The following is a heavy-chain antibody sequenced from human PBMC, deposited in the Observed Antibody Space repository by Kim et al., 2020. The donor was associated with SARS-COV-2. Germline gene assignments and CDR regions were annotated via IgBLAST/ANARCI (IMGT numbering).Heavy chain of an antibody. D-gene: IGHD4-17*01. Sequence: YADSVKGRFTISRDNSKNTLYLQTNSRRAEDTTVYYCTKEVIYGDFRIDYRGQRPQVTVSS. CDR3: TKEVIYGDFRIDY. V-gene: IGHV3-33*06. J-gene: IGHJ4*02.